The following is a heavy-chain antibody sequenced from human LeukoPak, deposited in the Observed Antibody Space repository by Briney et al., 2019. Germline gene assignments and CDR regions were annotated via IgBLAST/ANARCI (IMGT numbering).Heavy chain of an antibody. CDR1: GYTLTELS. D-gene: IGHD2-2*01. CDR3: ATDSPVVVPAAPFDY. V-gene: IGHV1-24*01. CDR2: FDPEDGEA. J-gene: IGHJ4*02. Sequence: ASVKVSCKVSGYTLTELSMHWVRRAPGKGLEWMGGFDPEDGEAIYAQKFQGRVTMTEDTSTDTAYMELSSLRSEDTAVYYCATDSPVVVPAAPFDYWGQGTLVTVSS.